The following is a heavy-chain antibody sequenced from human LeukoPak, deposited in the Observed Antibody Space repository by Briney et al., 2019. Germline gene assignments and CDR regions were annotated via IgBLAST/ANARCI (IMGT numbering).Heavy chain of an antibody. D-gene: IGHD4-17*01. CDR3: ARYVTTLDY. V-gene: IGHV4-59*08. CDR1: GGSISSYY. Sequence: PSETLSLTCTVSGGSISSYYWNWIRQPPGKELQWIGYITYSGSTMYNPSLKSRVTMSQDTSKNQFFLKLNSVTAADTAVYFCARYVTTLDYGARESWSPCPQ. J-gene: IGHJ4*02. CDR2: ITYSGST.